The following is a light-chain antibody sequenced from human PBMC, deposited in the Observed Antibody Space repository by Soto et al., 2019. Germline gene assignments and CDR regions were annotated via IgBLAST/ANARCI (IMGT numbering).Light chain of an antibody. CDR1: QSIRSW. CDR2: DAF. CDR3: QQYNTYPYA. J-gene: IGKJ2*01. V-gene: IGKV1-5*01. Sequence: DTQMTQSPSTLSASVGDRVTITCRASQSIRSWLAWYQQKPGKAPKLVVYDAFSLQSGIPSRFSGSGSGTEFTLTISSLQPDDFATYYCQQYNTYPYAFGQGTKLEIK.